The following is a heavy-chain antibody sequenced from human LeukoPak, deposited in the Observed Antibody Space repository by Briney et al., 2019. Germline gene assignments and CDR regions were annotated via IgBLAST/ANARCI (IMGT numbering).Heavy chain of an antibody. CDR2: ISSSSSYI. CDR3: ARAAQSARGYSGYDY. D-gene: IGHD5-12*01. CDR1: GFTFSSYS. J-gene: IGHJ4*02. Sequence: GGSLRLSCAASGFTFSSYSMNWVRQAPGKGLEWVSSISSSSSYIYYADSVKGRLTISRDNAKNSLYLQMNSLRAEDTAVYYCARAAQSARGYSGYDYWGQGTLVTVSS. V-gene: IGHV3-21*01.